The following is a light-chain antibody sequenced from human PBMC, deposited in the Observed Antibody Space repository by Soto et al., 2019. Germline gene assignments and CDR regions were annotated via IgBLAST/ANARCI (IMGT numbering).Light chain of an antibody. CDR3: QQYGSSPVT. Sequence: EIVLTQSPGTLSLSPGERATLSCRASQSVSSSYLAWYQQKPGQAPRLLIFGASNRATGIPDRFSGSGSGTDFTLTISSLEPEDFAVYYCQQYGSSPVTFGQGAKVDIK. J-gene: IGKJ1*01. V-gene: IGKV3-20*01. CDR1: QSVSSSY. CDR2: GAS.